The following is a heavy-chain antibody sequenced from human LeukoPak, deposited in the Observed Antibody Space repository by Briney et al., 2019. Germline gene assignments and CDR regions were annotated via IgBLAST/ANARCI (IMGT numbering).Heavy chain of an antibody. CDR1: GFTFSSYG. J-gene: IGHJ4*02. V-gene: IGHV3-30*02. CDR2: IRYDGSNK. Sequence: GGSLRLSCAASGFTFSSYGMHWVRQAPGKGLEWVAFIRYDGSNKYYADSVKGRFTISRDSSKNTLYLQMNSLRAEDTAVYYCAKDAPRVAARPFYFDYWGQGTLVTVSS. D-gene: IGHD6-6*01. CDR3: AKDAPRVAARPFYFDY.